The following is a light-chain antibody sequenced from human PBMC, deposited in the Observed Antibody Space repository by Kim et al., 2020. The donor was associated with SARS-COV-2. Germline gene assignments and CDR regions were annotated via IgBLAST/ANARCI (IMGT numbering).Light chain of an antibody. CDR3: QKYNGAPWT. V-gene: IGKV1-27*01. CDR2: AAS. J-gene: IGKJ1*01. Sequence: DIQMTQSPSSLSASVGDRVTITCRASQGISKDLAWYQQKPGNAPKLLIFAASALQSGVPTRFNGSGSGTDFTLTISSLQPEDVATYYCQKYNGAPWTFGQGTKLEI. CDR1: QGISKD.